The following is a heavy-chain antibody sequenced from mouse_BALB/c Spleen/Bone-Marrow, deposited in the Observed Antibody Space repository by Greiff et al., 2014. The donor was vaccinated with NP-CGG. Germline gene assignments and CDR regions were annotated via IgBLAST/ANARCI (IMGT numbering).Heavy chain of an antibody. CDR1: GFTFSSYG. V-gene: IGHV5-6*01. CDR2: INSGGTNT. CDR3: TRRGIYDERTAMDY. J-gene: IGHJ4*01. Sequence: DVQLQESGGDLVYPGGSLKLSCAPSGFTFSSYGMSWVRQTPDTRLEWVATINSGGTNTYYPDSMKGQFTISRDNAKNTLYLQMSSLRSEDTAMYYCTRRGIYDERTAMDYWGRGTSVTVSS. D-gene: IGHD2-12*01.